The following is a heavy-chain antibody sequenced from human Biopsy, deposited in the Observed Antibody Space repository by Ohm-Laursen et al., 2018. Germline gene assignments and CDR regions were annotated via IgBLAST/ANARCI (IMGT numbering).Heavy chain of an antibody. J-gene: IGHJ1*01. Sequence: SVTASCKASGYTFTSYGISWVRQAPGQGLGWMGWINTENGNTIYAQNLQCRVTMTADTSTSTAYMEVTSLRSDDTAVYYCATKLTGYFHHWGQGTLVIVSS. CDR3: ATKLTGYFHH. V-gene: IGHV1-18*01. D-gene: IGHD3-9*01. CDR2: INTENGNT. CDR1: GYTFTSYG.